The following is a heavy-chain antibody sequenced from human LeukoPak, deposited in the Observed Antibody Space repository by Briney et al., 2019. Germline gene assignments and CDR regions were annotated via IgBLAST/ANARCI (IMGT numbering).Heavy chain of an antibody. Sequence: PGGSLRLSCAASGFTFSSYWMTWVRQAPGKGLEWVANIKQDGSKKSYVDSVKGRFTISRDNAKNSLYLQMNSLRVEDTAVYYCARAGDSSSWPNPFDYWGQGALVTVSS. V-gene: IGHV3-7*01. CDR2: IKQDGSKK. CDR1: GFTFSSYW. CDR3: ARAGDSSSWPNPFDY. D-gene: IGHD6-13*01. J-gene: IGHJ4*02.